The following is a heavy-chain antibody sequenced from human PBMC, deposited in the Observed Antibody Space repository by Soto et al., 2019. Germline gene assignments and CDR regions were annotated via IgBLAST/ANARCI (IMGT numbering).Heavy chain of an antibody. D-gene: IGHD3-3*01. Sequence: EVQLVESGGGLVQPGGSLRLSCAASGFTVSSNYMSWVRQAPGKGLEWVSVIYSGGSTYYADSVKGRFTIARDNSKNTLYLQMNSLRAEDTAVYYCARGIMIFGVASHDYWGQGTLVTVSS. V-gene: IGHV3-66*01. J-gene: IGHJ4*02. CDR1: GFTVSSNY. CDR3: ARGIMIFGVASHDY. CDR2: IYSGGST.